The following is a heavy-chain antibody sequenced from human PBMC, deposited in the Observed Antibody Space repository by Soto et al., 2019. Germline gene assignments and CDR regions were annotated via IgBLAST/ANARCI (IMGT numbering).Heavy chain of an antibody. D-gene: IGHD5-18*01. V-gene: IGHV5-51*01. Sequence: LTISCKGSGYSLSDYWIGWVRQMPGKGLEWMGIIYPGDSDSRYSPSFQGQVTISVDKSTSTAYLQWSSLKASDTAMYYCAADTSRTYYYYAMDVWGQGTTVTVSS. CDR2: IYPGDSDS. J-gene: IGHJ6*02. CDR3: AADTSRTYYYYAMDV. CDR1: GYSLSDYW.